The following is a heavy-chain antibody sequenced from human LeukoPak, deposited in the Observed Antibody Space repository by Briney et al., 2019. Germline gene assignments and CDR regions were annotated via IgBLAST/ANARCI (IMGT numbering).Heavy chain of an antibody. J-gene: IGHJ6*03. Sequence: KPSETLSLTCTVSGASISSSDYYWGWIRQPPGKGLEWIGTIYYGGSTYYNPSLESRVTISVDTSKNQFSLKLSSVTAADTAVYYCARVGSDYYMDVWGKGTTVTVSS. CDR1: GASISSSDYY. CDR2: IYYGGST. V-gene: IGHV4-39*07. D-gene: IGHD3-10*01. CDR3: ARVGSDYYMDV.